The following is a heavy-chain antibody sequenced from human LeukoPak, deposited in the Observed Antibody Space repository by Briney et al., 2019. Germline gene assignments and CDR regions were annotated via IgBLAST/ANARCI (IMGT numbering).Heavy chain of an antibody. CDR2: IYYSGST. V-gene: IGHV4-39*01. Sequence: SETLSLTCTVSGGSISSSSYYWGWIRQPPGKGLEWIGSIYYSGSTYYNPSLKSRVIISVDTSKNQFSLKLSSVTAADMAVYYCARQWRAGATYFDYWGQGTLVTVSS. CDR3: ARQWRAGATYFDY. D-gene: IGHD1-26*01. J-gene: IGHJ4*02. CDR1: GGSISSSSYY.